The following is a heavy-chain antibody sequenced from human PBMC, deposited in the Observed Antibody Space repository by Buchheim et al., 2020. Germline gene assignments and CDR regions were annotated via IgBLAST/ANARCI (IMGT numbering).Heavy chain of an antibody. D-gene: IGHD6-6*01. CDR1: GFTFSSYA. CDR2: ISYDGSNK. Sequence: QVQLVESGGGVVQPGRSLRLSCAASGFTFSSYAMHWVRQAPGKGLEWVAVISYDGSNKYYADSVKGRFTISRDNSKKTLYLQMNSLRAEDTAVYYCARDLFARIAARPGGMDVWGQGTT. CDR3: ARDLFARIAARPGGMDV. V-gene: IGHV3-30-3*01. J-gene: IGHJ6*02.